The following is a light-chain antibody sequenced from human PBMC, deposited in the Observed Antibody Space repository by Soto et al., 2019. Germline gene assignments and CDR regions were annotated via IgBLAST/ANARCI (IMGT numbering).Light chain of an antibody. CDR1: QSVSSSY. V-gene: IGKV3-20*01. CDR3: QQYGSSPLLT. CDR2: GAS. Sequence: EIVLTQSPGTLSLSPGERATLCCRSSQSVSSSYLAWYQQKPGQAPRLLIYGASSRATGIPDRFSGSGSGTDFTLTISRLEPEDFAVYYCQQYGSSPLLTFGGGTKVDI. J-gene: IGKJ4*01.